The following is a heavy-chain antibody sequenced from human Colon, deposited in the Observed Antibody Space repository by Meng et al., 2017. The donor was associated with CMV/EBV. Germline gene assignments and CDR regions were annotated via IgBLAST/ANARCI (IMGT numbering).Heavy chain of an antibody. CDR3: ARGYSGTSS. D-gene: IGHD1-26*01. CDR2: INSSGST. V-gene: IGHV3-66*01. CDR1: GFAVSSTH. J-gene: IGHJ4*02. Sequence: QVGECRGDLVQPGGVLRVSCAASGFAVSSTHMSWVRQAPGKGLEWVSVINSSGSTFYADSVKGRFTISRDNSKNTLYLQMNSLSAEDTAVYYCARGYSGTSSWGQGTLVTVSS.